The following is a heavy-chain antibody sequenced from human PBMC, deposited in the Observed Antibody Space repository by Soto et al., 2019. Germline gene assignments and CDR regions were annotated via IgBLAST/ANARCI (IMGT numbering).Heavy chain of an antibody. CDR2: IIPIFGTA. V-gene: IGHV1-69*13. Sequence: GASVKVSCKASGGTFSSYAISWVRQAPGQGLEWMGGIIPIFGTANYAQKFQGRVTITADESTSTAYMELSSLRSEDTAVYYCASNPSTSYYYYYGMDVWGQGTTVTVSS. D-gene: IGHD2-8*01. CDR1: GGTFSSYA. CDR3: ASNPSTSYYYYYGMDV. J-gene: IGHJ6*02.